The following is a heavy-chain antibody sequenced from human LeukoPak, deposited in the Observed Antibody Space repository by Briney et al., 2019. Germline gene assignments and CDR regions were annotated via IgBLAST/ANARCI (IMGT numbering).Heavy chain of an antibody. Sequence: GGSLRLSCAASGFTFSSYAMSWVRQAPGKGLEWVSAISGSGGSTYYGDSVKGRFTISRDNSKNTLYLQMNSLRDEDTAVYYCAKAAAGTNYYFDYWGQGTLVTGSS. D-gene: IGHD6-13*01. CDR2: ISGSGGST. CDR3: AKAAAGTNYYFDY. CDR1: GFTFSSYA. V-gene: IGHV3-23*01. J-gene: IGHJ4*02.